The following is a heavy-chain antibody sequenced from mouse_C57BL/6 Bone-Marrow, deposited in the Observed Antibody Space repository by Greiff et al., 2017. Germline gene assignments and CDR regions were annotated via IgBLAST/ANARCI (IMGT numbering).Heavy chain of an antibody. CDR1: GFNIKDDY. V-gene: IGHV14-4*01. D-gene: IGHD2-1*01. CDR3: TTGGNYGGNYFDY. J-gene: IGHJ2*01. CDR2: IDPENGDT. Sequence: EVHLVESGAELVRPGASVKLSCTASGFNIKDDYMHWVKQRPEQGLEWIGWIDPENGDTEYASKFQGKATITADTSSNTAYLQLSSLTSEDTAVYYCTTGGNYGGNYFDYWGQGTTLTVSS.